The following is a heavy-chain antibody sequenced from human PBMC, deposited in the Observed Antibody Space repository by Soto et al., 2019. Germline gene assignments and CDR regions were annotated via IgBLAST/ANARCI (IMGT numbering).Heavy chain of an antibody. V-gene: IGHV3-23*01. CDR1: GFTFSSNG. CDR2: IGGRGGGA. Sequence: GGSLRLSCAASGFTFSSNGMGWVRQTPGGGLECVSAIGGRGGGALYAASVRGRFTISRDDPKNTLFLEMSSLTAEDTAVYYCAKTGPNYFDSWGQGTLVTVSS. J-gene: IGHJ4*02. CDR3: AKTGPNYFDS.